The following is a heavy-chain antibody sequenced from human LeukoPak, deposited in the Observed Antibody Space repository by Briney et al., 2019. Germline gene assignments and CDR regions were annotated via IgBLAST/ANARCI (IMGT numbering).Heavy chain of an antibody. J-gene: IGHJ4*02. CDR1: GFTFNYYS. CDR3: ARDWGSWDFDF. CDR2: ISHIGSYI. D-gene: IGHD6-13*01. Sequence: GGSLRLSCAASGFTFNYYSMNWVRQAPGKGLEWVSSISHIGSYIYYSDSVKGRFTISRDNAKNSLYLQMNSLRAEDTAVYFCARDWGSWDFDFWGQGTLVTVSS. V-gene: IGHV3-21*01.